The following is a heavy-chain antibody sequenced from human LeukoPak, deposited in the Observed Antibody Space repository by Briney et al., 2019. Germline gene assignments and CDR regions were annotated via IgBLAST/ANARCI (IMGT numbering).Heavy chain of an antibody. Sequence: PGGSLRLSCATSGFTFNSYSMNWVRQAPGKRLEWVSYTSGNSGTIYYADSVKGRFTISRDSAKNSLFLQMNSLRADDTAVYCCARGPDFWSAYGDCWGQGTLVTVSS. CDR3: ARGPDFWSAYGDC. CDR1: GFTFNSYS. V-gene: IGHV3-48*01. CDR2: TSGNSGTI. D-gene: IGHD3-3*01. J-gene: IGHJ4*02.